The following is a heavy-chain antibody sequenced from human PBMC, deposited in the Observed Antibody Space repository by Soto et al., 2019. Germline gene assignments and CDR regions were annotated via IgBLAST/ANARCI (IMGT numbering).Heavy chain of an antibody. CDR2: INTDGSRT. J-gene: IGHJ4*02. Sequence: EVQLVESGGGLVQPGGSLRLSCAASGFTFSSYWMNWVRQAPGKGLVWVSRINTDGSRTSYADSVKGRFTTSRDNAKNTLYLQMNGLRAEDTAVDYCAGYPLEGVDYWGQGTLVTVSS. CDR1: GFTFSSYW. V-gene: IGHV3-74*01. CDR3: AGYPLEGVDY. D-gene: IGHD1-1*01.